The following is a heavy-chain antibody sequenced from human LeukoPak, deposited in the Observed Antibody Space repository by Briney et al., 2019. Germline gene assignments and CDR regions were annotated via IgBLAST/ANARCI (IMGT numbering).Heavy chain of an antibody. V-gene: IGHV1-2*02. D-gene: IGHD5-18*01. CDR1: GYTFTGYY. J-gene: IGHJ6*03. CDR2: INPNSGGT. Sequence: GASVKVSCKASGYTFTGYYMHWVRQAPGHGLEWMGWINPNSGGTNYAQKCQGRVTMIRETSISTAYMELSRLRSDDTAVYYCARAVYRYGYMYASGKGTTVTVSS. CDR3: ARAVYRYGYMYA.